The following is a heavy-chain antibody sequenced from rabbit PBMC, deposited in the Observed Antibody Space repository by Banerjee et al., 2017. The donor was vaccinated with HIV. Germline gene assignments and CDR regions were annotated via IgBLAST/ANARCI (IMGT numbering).Heavy chain of an antibody. CDR3: ARDWGYTGSYYYYFDL. J-gene: IGHJ4*01. V-gene: IGHV1S43*01. D-gene: IGHD8-1*01. Sequence: QQQLEESGGGLVQPEGSLALTCKASGFDFSSNAMCWVRQAPGKGLELIACIGTNSGSTWYARWVNGRFTISRSTSLNTVDLKMTSLTAADTATYFCARDWGYTGSYYYYFDLWGQGTLVTVS. CDR2: IGTNSGST. CDR1: GFDFSSNA.